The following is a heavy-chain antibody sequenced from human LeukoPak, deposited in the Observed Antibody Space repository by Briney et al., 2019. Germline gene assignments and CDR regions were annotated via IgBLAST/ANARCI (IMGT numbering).Heavy chain of an antibody. V-gene: IGHV4-31*03. J-gene: IGHJ4*02. CDR1: GGSISSGGYY. CDR2: IYYSGST. CDR3: ARGRGSSSWYYFDY. D-gene: IGHD6-13*01. Sequence: PSQTLSLTCTVSGGSISSGGYYWSWIRQHPGKGLEWIGYIYYSGSTYYNPSLKSRVTISVDTSKNQFSLKLSSVTAADTAVYYCARGRGSSSWYYFDYWGQGTLVTVSS.